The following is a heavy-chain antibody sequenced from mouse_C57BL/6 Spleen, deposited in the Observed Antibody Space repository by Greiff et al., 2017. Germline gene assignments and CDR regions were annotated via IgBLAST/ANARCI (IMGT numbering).Heavy chain of an antibody. V-gene: IGHV1-80*01. J-gene: IGHJ2*01. CDR1: GYAFSSYW. CDR3: ARRTTVVVPIDY. D-gene: IGHD1-1*01. Sequence: VQLQQPGAALVKPGASVKISCKASGYAFSSYWMTWVKQRPGKGLEWIGQIYPGDGDTNYNGQFRGKATLTADNSSSTAYKQLSSLTSEDSAVYYCARRTTVVVPIDYWGQGTTLTVSS. CDR2: IYPGDGDT.